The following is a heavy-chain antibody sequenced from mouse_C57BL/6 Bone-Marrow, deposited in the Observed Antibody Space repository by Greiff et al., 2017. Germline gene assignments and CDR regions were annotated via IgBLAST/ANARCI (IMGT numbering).Heavy chain of an antibody. Sequence: QLQQSGPELVKPGASVKISCKASGYSFTDYNMNWVKQSNGKSLEWIGVINPDYGTTCYNQKFKGKATLTVDQSSSTAYMQLNSLTSEDSAVYYSARAGYGSSSAWFAGWSQGTLLTVSA. D-gene: IGHD1-1*01. V-gene: IGHV1-39*01. CDR3: ARAGYGSSSAWFAG. J-gene: IGHJ3*01. CDR2: INPDYGTT. CDR1: GYSFTDYN.